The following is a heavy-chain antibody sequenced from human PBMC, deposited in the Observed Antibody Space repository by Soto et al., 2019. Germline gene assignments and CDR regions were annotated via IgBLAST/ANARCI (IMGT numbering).Heavy chain of an antibody. CDR1: GYSFTNYW. V-gene: IGHV5-51*01. CDR2: IYPGDSDT. Sequence: GESLKISCKGSGYSFTNYWIGWVRQMPGQGLEWMGIIYPGDSDTRYSPSFQGQVTMSADESISTAYLQWSSLKASDTAMYYCARGKYYDSSGYYWLFDYWAQGTLVTV. CDR3: ARGKYYDSSGYYWLFDY. J-gene: IGHJ4*02. D-gene: IGHD3-22*01.